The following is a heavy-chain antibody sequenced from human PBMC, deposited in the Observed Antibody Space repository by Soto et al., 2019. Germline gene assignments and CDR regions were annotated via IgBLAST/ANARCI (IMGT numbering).Heavy chain of an antibody. Sequence: PGGSLRLSCAASGFTFSNYNMNWVRQAPGKGLEWVSYISSSSSNIYYADSVKGRFTISRDNAKNSLYLQMNSLRDEDTAVYYCARGSRGADTDMVLYSWGQGTLVTVSS. CDR2: ISSSSSNI. J-gene: IGHJ4*02. CDR3: ARGSRGADTDMVLYS. V-gene: IGHV3-48*02. D-gene: IGHD5-18*01. CDR1: GFTFSNYN.